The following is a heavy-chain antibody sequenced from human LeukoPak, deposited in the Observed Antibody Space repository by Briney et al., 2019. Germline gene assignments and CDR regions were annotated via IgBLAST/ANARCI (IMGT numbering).Heavy chain of an antibody. CDR1: GFTVSSNY. D-gene: IGHD6-6*01. CDR3: ARDLEYSSSSWGVDY. V-gene: IGHV3-48*01. J-gene: IGHJ4*02. CDR2: ISSSSSTI. Sequence: GGSLRLSCAASGFTVSSNYMSWVRQAPGKGLEWVSYISSSSSTIYYADSVKGRFTISRDNAKNSLYLQMNSLRAEDTAVYYCARDLEYSSSSWGVDYWGQGTLVTVSS.